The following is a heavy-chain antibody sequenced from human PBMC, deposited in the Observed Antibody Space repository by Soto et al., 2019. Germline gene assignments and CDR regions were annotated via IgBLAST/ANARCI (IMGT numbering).Heavy chain of an antibody. CDR2: INPNSGGT. J-gene: IGHJ4*02. D-gene: IGHD5-18*01. Sequence: GASVKVSCKASGYTFTGCYMHCVRQAPGQGLEWMGWINPNSGGTNYAQKFQGRVTMTRDTSISTAYMELSRLRSDDTAVYYCALTAMVTPFDYWGQGTLVTVSS. V-gene: IGHV1-2*02. CDR3: ALTAMVTPFDY. CDR1: GYTFTGCY.